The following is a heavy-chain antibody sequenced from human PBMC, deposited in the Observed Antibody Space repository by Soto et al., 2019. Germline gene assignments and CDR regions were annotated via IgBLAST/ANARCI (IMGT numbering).Heavy chain of an antibody. J-gene: IGHJ6*02. Sequence: PGGSLRLSCAASGFTFSSYGMHWVRQAPGKGLEWVAVIWYDGSNKYYADSVKGRFTISRDNSKNTLYLQMNSLRAEDTAVYYCARDHGSPYYDFWRGGYYYHGMDVWGQGTTVTVSS. V-gene: IGHV3-33*01. CDR1: GFTFSSYG. CDR3: ARDHGSPYYDFWRGGYYYHGMDV. CDR2: IWYDGSNK. D-gene: IGHD3-3*01.